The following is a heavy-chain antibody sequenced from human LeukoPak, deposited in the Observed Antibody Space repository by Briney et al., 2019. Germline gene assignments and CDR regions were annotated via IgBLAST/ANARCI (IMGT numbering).Heavy chain of an antibody. CDR1: GFTFSDFY. J-gene: IGHJ3*02. CDR3: ARDKGPLWFGDRGAFDI. D-gene: IGHD3-10*01. V-gene: IGHV3-11*01. CDR2: ISSSGSTI. Sequence: GGSLRLSCAASGFTFSDFYMSWIRQAPGKGLEWVSYISSSGSTIYYPDSVTGRFTISRDNAKNSLYLQMNSLRAEDTAMYYCARDKGPLWFGDRGAFDIWGQGTMVTVSS.